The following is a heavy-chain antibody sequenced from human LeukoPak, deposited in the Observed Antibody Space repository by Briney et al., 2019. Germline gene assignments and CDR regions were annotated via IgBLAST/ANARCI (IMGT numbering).Heavy chain of an antibody. D-gene: IGHD2-2*03. Sequence: PGGSLRLSCAASGLTFSSYGMHWVRKAPGKGLEWVAVISYDGSNKYYADSVKGRFTISRDNSKNTLYLQMNSLRAEDTAVYYCAKDGYCSSTSCYHFDYWGQGTLVTVSS. V-gene: IGHV3-30*18. CDR2: ISYDGSNK. CDR3: AKDGYCSSTSCYHFDY. CDR1: GLTFSSYG. J-gene: IGHJ4*02.